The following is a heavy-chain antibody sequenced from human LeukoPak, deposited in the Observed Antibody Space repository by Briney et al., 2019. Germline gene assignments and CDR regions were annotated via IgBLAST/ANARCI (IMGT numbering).Heavy chain of an antibody. J-gene: IGHJ6*03. V-gene: IGHV4-39*07. D-gene: IGHD6-13*01. CDR2: IYYSGST. CDR1: GGSISSSSYY. CDR3: ERHSIAAAGVYYYYMAV. Sequence: SETLSLTCTVSGGSISSSSYYWGWIRQPPGKGLEWIGSIYYSGSTYYNPSLKSRVTISVDTSKNQFSLKLSSVTAADTAVYYCERHSIAAAGVYYYYMAVWGKGTTVTVSS.